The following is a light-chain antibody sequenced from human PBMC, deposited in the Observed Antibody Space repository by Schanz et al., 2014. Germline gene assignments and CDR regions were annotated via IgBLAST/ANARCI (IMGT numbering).Light chain of an antibody. CDR1: QSVSTSY. CDR2: GTS. CDR3: QQYSKSPLT. Sequence: EIVLTQSPGTLSLSPGERATLSCRASQSVSTSYLAWHQQKPGQAPRLLIYGTSSRASGIPDRFSGSGSGTDFTLTISRLEPEDFAVYYCQQYSKSPLTFGGGTKVEI. V-gene: IGKV3-20*01. J-gene: IGKJ4*01.